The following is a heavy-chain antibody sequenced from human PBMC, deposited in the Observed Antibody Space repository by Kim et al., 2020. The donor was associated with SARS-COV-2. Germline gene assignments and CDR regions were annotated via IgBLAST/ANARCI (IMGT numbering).Heavy chain of an antibody. CDR1: GFTFSSYA. Sequence: GGSLRLSCAASGFTFSSYAMSWVRQAPGKGLEWVSVIYSGGSSTYYADSVKGRFTISRDNSKNTLYLQMNSLRAEDTAVYYCAKGGGSSSWRRYFDYWGQGTLVTVSS. V-gene: IGHV3-23*03. CDR2: IYSGGSST. CDR3: AKGGGSSSWRRYFDY. J-gene: IGHJ4*02. D-gene: IGHD6-13*01.